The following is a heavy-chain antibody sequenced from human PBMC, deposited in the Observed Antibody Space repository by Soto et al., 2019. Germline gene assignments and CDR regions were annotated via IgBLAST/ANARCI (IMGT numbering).Heavy chain of an antibody. Sequence: SETLSLTCTVSGGSISSGDYYWSWIRQPPGKGLEWIGYIYYSGSTYYNPSLKSRVTISVDTSKNQFSLKLSSVTAADTAVYYCASRILTGTNEFDYWGQGTLVTVSS. CDR1: GGSISSGDYY. V-gene: IGHV4-30-4*01. CDR3: ASRILTGTNEFDY. J-gene: IGHJ4*02. D-gene: IGHD3-9*01. CDR2: IYYSGST.